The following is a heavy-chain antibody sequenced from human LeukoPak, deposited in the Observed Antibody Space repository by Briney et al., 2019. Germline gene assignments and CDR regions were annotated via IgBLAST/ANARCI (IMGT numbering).Heavy chain of an antibody. J-gene: IGHJ4*02. CDR3: ATGYSSSWYLSQNFDY. Sequence: GGSLRLSCAASGFTFTTYAMSWVRQAPGKGLEWVSAITDSGDNTFYADSVKGRFTISRDNAKNSLYLQMNSLRAEDTAVYYCATGYSSSWYLSQNFDYWGQGTLVTVSS. D-gene: IGHD6-13*01. CDR1: GFTFTTYA. V-gene: IGHV3-23*01. CDR2: ITDSGDNT.